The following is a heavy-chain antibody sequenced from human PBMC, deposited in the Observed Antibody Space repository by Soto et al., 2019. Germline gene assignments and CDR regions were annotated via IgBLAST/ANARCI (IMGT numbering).Heavy chain of an antibody. Sequence: QVKLVESGGGVVQPGTSLRLSCTASGFDFSNSGIQWVRQTPGKGLEWVALISFDGDKYYVDSVKGRFTISRDNPTNTVYLQMNRLRPEDTGVYYCAKERDVVVVIAAAATGAFDVWGQGTMVTVSS. J-gene: IGHJ3*01. CDR3: AKERDVVVVIAAAATGAFDV. V-gene: IGHV3-30*18. CDR1: GFDFSNSG. CDR2: ISFDGDK. D-gene: IGHD2-15*01.